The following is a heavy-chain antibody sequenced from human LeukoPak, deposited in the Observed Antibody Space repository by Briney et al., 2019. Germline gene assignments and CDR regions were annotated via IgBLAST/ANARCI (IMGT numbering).Heavy chain of an antibody. CDR1: GGSFSGYY. D-gene: IGHD4-17*01. J-gene: IGHJ3*02. CDR2: IYYSGST. CDR3: ARVSPNGDYGYDAFDI. V-gene: IGHV4-59*01. Sequence: SETLSLTCAVYGGSFSGYYWSWIRQPPGKGLEWIGYIYYSGSTNYNPSLKSRVTISVDASKNQFSLKLSSVTAADTAVYYCARVSPNGDYGYDAFDIWGQGTMVTVSS.